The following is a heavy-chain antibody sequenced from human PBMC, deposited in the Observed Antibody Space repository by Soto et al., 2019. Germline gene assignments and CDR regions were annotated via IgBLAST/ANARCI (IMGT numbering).Heavy chain of an antibody. J-gene: IGHJ5*02. CDR1: GGTFSSYA. CDR2: IIPIFGTA. CDR3: ASTYTIFGVVTYNWFDP. Sequence: QVQLVQSGAEVQKPGSSVKVSCKASGGTFSSYAISWVRQAPGQGLEWMGGIIPIFGTANYAQKFQGRVTITADESTSTAYMELSSLRSEDTAVYYCASTYTIFGVVTYNWFDPWGQGTLVTVSS. V-gene: IGHV1-69*01. D-gene: IGHD3-3*01.